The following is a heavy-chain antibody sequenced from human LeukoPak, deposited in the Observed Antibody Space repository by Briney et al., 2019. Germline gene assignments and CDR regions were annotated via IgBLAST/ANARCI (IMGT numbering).Heavy chain of an antibody. CDR2: IKPDGSDT. V-gene: IGHV3-7*01. J-gene: IGHJ4*02. Sequence: GGSLRLSCVASGFPFSTYWMAWVRQAPGKGLEWVANIKPDGSDTYYVDSAKGRFTISRDNAKNSLYLQINSLGAEDSAVYYCAREDDSGFSDYWGQGTLLIVSS. CDR3: AREDDSGFSDY. CDR1: GFPFSTYW. D-gene: IGHD3-22*01.